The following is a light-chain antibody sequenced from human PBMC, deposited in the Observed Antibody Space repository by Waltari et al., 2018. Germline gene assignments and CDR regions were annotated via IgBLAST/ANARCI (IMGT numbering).Light chain of an antibody. CDR1: QRFTTW. CDR3: QQYHSFSRFA. CDR2: KAA. Sequence: DIQMTQSPSTLSESVGDRVTITCRASQRFTTWLARFQQKPGRAPKLLIYKAATLQSGVPSRFSASGSGTEFTLTISSLQPDDFATYYCQQYHSFSRFAFGPGTKVHLK. J-gene: IGKJ3*01. V-gene: IGKV1-5*03.